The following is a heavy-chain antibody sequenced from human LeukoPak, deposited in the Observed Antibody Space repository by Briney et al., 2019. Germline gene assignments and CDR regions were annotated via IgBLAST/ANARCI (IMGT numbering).Heavy chain of an antibody. V-gene: IGHV4-30-2*01. CDR3: AREGPQTEKAMVRPLRY. CDR1: GGSISSGGYY. D-gene: IGHD5-18*01. Sequence: SETLSLTCTVSGGSISSGGYYWSWIRQPPGKGLEWIGYIFHSGSTYYNPSLKSRVTISVDRSKNQFSLKLSSVTAADTAVYYCAREGPQTEKAMVRPLRYWGQGTLVTVSS. CDR2: IFHSGST. J-gene: IGHJ4*02.